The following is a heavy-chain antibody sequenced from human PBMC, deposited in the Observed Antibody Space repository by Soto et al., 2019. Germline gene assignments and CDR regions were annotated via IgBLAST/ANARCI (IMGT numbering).Heavy chain of an antibody. V-gene: IGHV3-23*01. J-gene: IGHJ5*02. Sequence: GGSLRLSCAASGFTFSSYAMSWVRQAPGKGLEWVSAISGSGGSTYYADSVKGRFTISRDNSKNTLYLQMNSLRAEDTAVYYCAKVGQGSSWYPAYNWFDPWGQGTLVTVSS. CDR2: ISGSGGST. CDR1: GFTFSSYA. D-gene: IGHD6-13*01. CDR3: AKVGQGSSWYPAYNWFDP.